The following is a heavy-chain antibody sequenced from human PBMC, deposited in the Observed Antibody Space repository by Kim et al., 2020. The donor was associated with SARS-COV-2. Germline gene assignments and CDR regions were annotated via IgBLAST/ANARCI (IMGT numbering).Heavy chain of an antibody. Sequence: ASVKVSCKASGYTFTAYPMHWVRQAPGQGLEWMGWINPVNGNTKYSQNFQGRVTITRDTSATTAYMDLSGLRSEDTAVYYCARDPTGNHWFDPWGQGTLV. J-gene: IGHJ5*02. CDR1: GYTFTAYP. CDR3: ARDPTGNHWFDP. CDR2: INPVNGNT. V-gene: IGHV1-3*01. D-gene: IGHD1-1*01.